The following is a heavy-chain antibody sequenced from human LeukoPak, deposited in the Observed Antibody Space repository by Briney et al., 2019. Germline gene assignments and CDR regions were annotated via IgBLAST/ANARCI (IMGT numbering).Heavy chain of an antibody. CDR2: ITSRGIT. Sequence: GGSLRLSCAASGFTFSSYSMNWVRQAPGKGLEWVAGITSRGITFYALSVKDRFTISRDNSKNNVYLQMNSLSDEDRAIYYCVKDSDWGRYDDWGQGTVVTVSS. CDR1: GFTFSSYS. V-gene: IGHV3-23*01. J-gene: IGHJ1*01. CDR3: VKDSDWGRYDD. D-gene: IGHD3-16*01.